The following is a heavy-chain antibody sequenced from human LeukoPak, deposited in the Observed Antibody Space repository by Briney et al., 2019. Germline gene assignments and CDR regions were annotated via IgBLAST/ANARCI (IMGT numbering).Heavy chain of an antibody. CDR3: ARQRITMVRGVHRPTRPFDY. V-gene: IGHV4-61*02. Sequence: SETLSLTCTVSGGSISSGSYYWSWIRQPAGKGLEWIGRIYTSGSTNYNPSLKSRVTISVDTSKNQFSLKLSSVTAADTAVYYCARQRITMVRGVHRPTRPFDYWGQGTLVTVSS. CDR2: IYTSGST. J-gene: IGHJ4*02. D-gene: IGHD3-10*01. CDR1: GGSISSGSYY.